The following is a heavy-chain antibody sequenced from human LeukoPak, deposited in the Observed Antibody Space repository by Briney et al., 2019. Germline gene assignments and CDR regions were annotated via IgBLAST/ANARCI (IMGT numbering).Heavy chain of an antibody. D-gene: IGHD3-22*01. CDR2: MYYSGST. J-gene: IGHJ5*02. CDR3: ARPYYYDSRIDP. V-gene: IGHV4-30-4*01. CDR1: GGSISSGDYY. Sequence: SQTLPLTCTVSGGSISSGDYYWSWIRQPPGKGLEWIAYMYYSGSTYYNPSLKSRVTMSADTSKNQLSLKLSSVTAADTAVYYCARPYYYDSRIDPWGRGILVTVSS.